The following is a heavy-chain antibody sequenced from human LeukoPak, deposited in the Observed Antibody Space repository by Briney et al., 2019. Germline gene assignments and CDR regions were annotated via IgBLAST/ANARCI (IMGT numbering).Heavy chain of an antibody. Sequence: PSETLSLTCTVSGGSISSYYWSWIRQPPGKGLEWIGEINHSGSTNYNPSLKSRVTISVDTSKNQFSLKLSSVTAADTAVYYCARVAGTVDYWGQGTLVTVSS. CDR1: GGSISSYY. J-gene: IGHJ4*02. D-gene: IGHD6-19*01. CDR2: INHSGST. CDR3: ARVAGTVDY. V-gene: IGHV4-34*01.